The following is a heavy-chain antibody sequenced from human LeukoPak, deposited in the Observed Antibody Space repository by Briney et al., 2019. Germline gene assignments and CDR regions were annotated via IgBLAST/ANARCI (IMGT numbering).Heavy chain of an antibody. CDR2: ISGSGGST. CDR3: AKDRLPNNDWSLDY. Sequence: GGSLRLSCAASGFTFSSYAMSWVRQAPGKGLEWVSAISGSGGSTYYANSVKGRFTISRDNSKNTLYLQMNDLRAEDTAVYYCAKDRLPNNDWSLDYWGQGTLVTVSS. D-gene: IGHD3-9*01. CDR1: GFTFSSYA. V-gene: IGHV3-23*01. J-gene: IGHJ4*02.